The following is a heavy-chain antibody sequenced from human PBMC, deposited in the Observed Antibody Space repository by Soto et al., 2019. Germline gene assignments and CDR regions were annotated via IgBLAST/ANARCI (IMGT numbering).Heavy chain of an antibody. CDR2: IYYSGST. D-gene: IGHD2-15*01. Sequence: ETLSLTCTVSGGSISSYYWSWIRQPPGKGLEWIGYIYYSGSTNYNPSLKSRVTISADTSKNQFSLKLSSVTAADTAVYYCARVPTGWSGYYYMDVWGKGTTVTVSS. V-gene: IGHV4-59*01. CDR1: GGSISSYY. J-gene: IGHJ6*03. CDR3: ARVPTGWSGYYYMDV.